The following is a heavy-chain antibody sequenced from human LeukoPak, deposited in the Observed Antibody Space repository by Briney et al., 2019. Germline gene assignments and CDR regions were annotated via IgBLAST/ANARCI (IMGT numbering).Heavy chain of an antibody. D-gene: IGHD3-22*01. J-gene: IGHJ4*02. CDR2: ISISGSST. CDR1: GFTFSNYA. CDR3: ARYSVGVITYFDC. V-gene: IGHV3-23*01. Sequence: PGGSLRLSCAASGFTFSNYAMSWVRQAPGEGLEWVSTISISGSSTYYADSVKGRFTISRDNSKNTLYLQMNSLRAEDTAVYYCARYSVGVITYFDCWGQGTLVTVSS.